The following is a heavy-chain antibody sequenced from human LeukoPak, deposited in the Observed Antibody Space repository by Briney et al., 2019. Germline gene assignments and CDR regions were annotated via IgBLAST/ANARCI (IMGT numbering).Heavy chain of an antibody. D-gene: IGHD5-12*01. CDR2: IKSDGSNS. V-gene: IGHV3-74*01. J-gene: IGHJ4*02. CDR1: GFTFSTYW. Sequence: GGSLRLSCAASGFTFSTYWMHWVRQAPGTGLVWVSRIKSDGSNSNYADCVKGRFTISRDNAKNTLYLQTNSLRAEDTAVYYCARVPYSGYDLDYWGQGTLVTVSS. CDR3: ARVPYSGYDLDY.